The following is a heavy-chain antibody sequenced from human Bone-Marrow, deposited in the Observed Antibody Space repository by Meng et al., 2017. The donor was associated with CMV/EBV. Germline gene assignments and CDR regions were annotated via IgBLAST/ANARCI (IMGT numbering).Heavy chain of an antibody. CDR3: ARATYGGYYYYGMDV. J-gene: IGHJ6*02. CDR1: GGTFSSYT. V-gene: IGHV1-69*02. D-gene: IGHD4/OR15-4a*01. CDR2: IIPILGIA. Sequence: SVKVSCKASGGTFSSYTISWVRQAPGQGLEWMGRIIPILGIANYAQKFQGRVTITADKSTSTAYMELSSLRSEDTAVYYCARATYGGYYYYGMDVWGQGTTVTVSS.